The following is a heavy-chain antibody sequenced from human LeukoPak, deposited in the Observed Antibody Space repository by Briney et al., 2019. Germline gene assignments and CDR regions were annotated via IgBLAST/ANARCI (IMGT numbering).Heavy chain of an antibody. V-gene: IGHV1-2*02. CDR2: INPNSGGT. CDR1: GYTFTGYY. D-gene: IGHD6-13*01. Sequence: GASVKVSCKASGYTFTGYYIHWVRQAPGQGLEWMGWINPNSGGTNYAQKFQGRVTMTRDTSISTAYMELSRLRSDDTAVYYCARGRIAAAGFYYYYYGMDVWGQGTTVTVSS. J-gene: IGHJ6*02. CDR3: ARGRIAAAGFYYYYYGMDV.